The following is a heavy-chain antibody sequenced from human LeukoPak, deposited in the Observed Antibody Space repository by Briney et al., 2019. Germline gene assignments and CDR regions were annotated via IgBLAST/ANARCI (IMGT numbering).Heavy chain of an antibody. Sequence: GGSLRLSCAASGFTFTTYWINWVRQAPGKGLEWVAVINQDGSEKYYVDSVKGRFTISRDNAKNSLYLQMNSLRAEDTAVYYCARDFRNAGHYWGQGTLVTVSS. J-gene: IGHJ4*02. CDR3: ARDFRNAGHY. CDR2: INQDGSEK. CDR1: GFTFTTYW. V-gene: IGHV3-7*01. D-gene: IGHD1-14*01.